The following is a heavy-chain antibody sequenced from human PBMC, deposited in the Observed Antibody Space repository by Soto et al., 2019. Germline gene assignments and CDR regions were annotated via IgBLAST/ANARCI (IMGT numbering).Heavy chain of an antibody. CDR1: GGSISSGSYY. D-gene: IGHD3-22*01. CDR2: VYYSGST. V-gene: IGHV4-39*01. Sequence: QLQLRESGPGLLKPSETLSLTCTVSGGSISSGSYYWDWIRQPPGKGLEWIGNVYYSGSTNYNPSLESRVTISVDTSKNQFSLKLSSVTAADTAVYYCARQTDSYYTFDAFDIWGQGTMVTVSS. J-gene: IGHJ3*02. CDR3: ARQTDSYYTFDAFDI.